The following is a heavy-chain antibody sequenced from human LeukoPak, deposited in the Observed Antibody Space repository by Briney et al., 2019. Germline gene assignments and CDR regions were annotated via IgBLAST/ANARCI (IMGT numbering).Heavy chain of an antibody. CDR2: IWYDGSNK. V-gene: IGHV3-33*01. J-gene: IGHJ4*02. D-gene: IGHD6-13*01. Sequence: GRSLRLSCTPSGFTFSHYAMHWIRQAPGKGLEWVAVIWYDGSNKYYADSVKGRFTIPRDNSENTLHLQMNSLRVEDTAVYYCARDRGTNLRLTSAGSFDYWGQGTLVTVPS. CDR1: GFTFSHYA. CDR3: ARDRGTNLRLTSAGSFDY.